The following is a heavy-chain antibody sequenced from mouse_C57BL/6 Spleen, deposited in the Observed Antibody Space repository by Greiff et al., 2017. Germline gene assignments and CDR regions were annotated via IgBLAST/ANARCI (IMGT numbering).Heavy chain of an antibody. CDR3: AREGELTHPAMDY. J-gene: IGHJ4*01. D-gene: IGHD3-3*01. Sequence: EVQLVESGGGLVKPGGSLKLSCAASGFTFSDYGMHWVRQAPEKGLEWVAYISSGSSTIYYADTVKGRFTISRDNAKNTLFLQMTSLRSEDTAVYYCAREGELTHPAMDYWGQGTSVTVSS. CDR1: GFTFSDYG. CDR2: ISSGSSTI. V-gene: IGHV5-17*01.